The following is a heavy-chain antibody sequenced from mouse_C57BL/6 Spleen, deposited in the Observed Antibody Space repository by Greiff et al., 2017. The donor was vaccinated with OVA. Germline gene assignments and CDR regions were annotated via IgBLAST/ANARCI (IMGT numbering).Heavy chain of an antibody. CDR1: GFTFSDYG. CDR3: AREADYYGNYFDY. CDR2: ISSGSSTI. Sequence: EVKLMESGGGLVKPGGSLKLSCAASGFTFSDYGMHWVRQAPEKGLEWVAYISSGSSTIYYADTVKGRFTISRDNAKNTLFLQMTSLRSEDTAMYYCAREADYYGNYFDYWGQGTTLTVSS. D-gene: IGHD1-1*01. V-gene: IGHV5-17*01. J-gene: IGHJ2*01.